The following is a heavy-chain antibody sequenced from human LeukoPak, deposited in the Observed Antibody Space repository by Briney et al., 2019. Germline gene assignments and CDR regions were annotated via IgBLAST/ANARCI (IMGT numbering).Heavy chain of an antibody. CDR1: GFTFSSYS. CDR2: ISSSSSYI. D-gene: IGHD2-2*02. J-gene: IGHJ6*03. Sequence: PGGSLRLSCAASGFTFSSYSMNWVRQAPGKGLEWVSSISSSSSYIYYADSVKGRFTISRDNARNSLYLQMNSLRAEDTAVYYCARAARGYCSSTSCYTDYYYYMDVWGEGTTVTVSS. V-gene: IGHV3-21*01. CDR3: ARAARGYCSSTSCYTDYYYYMDV.